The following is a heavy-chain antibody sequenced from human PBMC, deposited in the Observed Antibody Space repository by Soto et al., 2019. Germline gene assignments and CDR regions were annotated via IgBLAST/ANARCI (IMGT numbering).Heavy chain of an antibody. CDR3: ARESEDLTSNFDY. J-gene: IGHJ4*02. CDR2: ISSTTNYI. V-gene: IGHV3-21*06. Sequence: LRLSCAASGFTFTRYSMNWVRQAPGKGLEWVSSISSTTNYIYYGDSMKGRFTISRDNAKNSLYLEMNSLRAEDTAVYYCARESEDLTSNFDYWGQGTLVTVLL. CDR1: GFTFTRYS.